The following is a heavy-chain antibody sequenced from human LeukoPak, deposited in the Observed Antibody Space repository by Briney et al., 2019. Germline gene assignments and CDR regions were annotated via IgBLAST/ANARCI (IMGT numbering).Heavy chain of an antibody. CDR1: GYSFSGYY. Sequence: ASVKVSCKASGYSFSGYYIHWVRQAPGQGLEWMGWLNPNNGGTNYAQKLQGRVTVTRDTSISTTYMELSRLRSDDTALYYCVRSYGSGRRDAFDIWGQGTTVTVTS. V-gene: IGHV1-2*02. CDR2: LNPNNGGT. D-gene: IGHD3-10*01. CDR3: VRSYGSGRRDAFDI. J-gene: IGHJ3*02.